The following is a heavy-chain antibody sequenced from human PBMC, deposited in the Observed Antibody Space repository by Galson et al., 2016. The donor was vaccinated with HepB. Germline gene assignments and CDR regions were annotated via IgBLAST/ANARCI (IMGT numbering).Heavy chain of an antibody. CDR2: ISHDGSNS. Sequence: SLRLSCAASGFTFNAYGMHWVRQAPGKGLEWVASISHDGSNSYHVDSVKGRFTISRDNFKSTLYLEMNSLRGEDTAIYYCAKGDYDVLRYSDHWGQGTLVTVSS. J-gene: IGHJ4*02. CDR1: GFTFNAYG. D-gene: IGHD3-9*01. V-gene: IGHV3-30*18. CDR3: AKGDYDVLRYSDH.